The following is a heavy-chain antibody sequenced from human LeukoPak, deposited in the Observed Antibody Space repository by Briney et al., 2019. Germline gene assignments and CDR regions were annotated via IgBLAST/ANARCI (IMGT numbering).Heavy chain of an antibody. J-gene: IGHJ1*01. CDR3: ARVRSPLHAEYFQH. V-gene: IGHV7-4-1*02. CDR2: INTNTGNP. CDR1: GYTFTSYA. Sequence: WASVKVSCKASGYTFTSYAMNWVRQAPGQGLEWMGWINTNTGNPTYAQGFTGRFVFSLDTSVSTAYLQISSLKAEDTAVYYCARVRSPLHAEYFQHWGQGTLVTVSS.